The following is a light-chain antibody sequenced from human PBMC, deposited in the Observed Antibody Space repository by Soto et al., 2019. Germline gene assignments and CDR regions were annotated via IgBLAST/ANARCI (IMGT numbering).Light chain of an antibody. V-gene: IGKV1-5*01. J-gene: IGKJ2*01. CDR3: QHYNSYLYT. Sequence: DIQMTQSPSTLSVSVGDRVTITCRASQSISSWLAWYQQKPGKAPKVLIYDASSLESGVPSRFSGSGSGTEFTLTISSLHADDFATYYCQHYNSYLYTFGQGTKLEIK. CDR2: DAS. CDR1: QSISSW.